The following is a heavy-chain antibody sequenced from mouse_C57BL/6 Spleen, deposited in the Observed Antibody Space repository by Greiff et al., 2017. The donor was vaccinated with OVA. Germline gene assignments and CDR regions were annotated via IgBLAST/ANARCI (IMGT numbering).Heavy chain of an antibody. J-gene: IGHJ3*01. D-gene: IGHD1-1*01. CDR2: IDPSDSYT. CDR1: GYTFTSYW. Sequence: QVQLKQPGAELVKPGASVKLSCKASGYTFTSYWMQWVKQRPGQGLEWIGEIDPSDSYTNYNQKFKGKATLTVDTSSSTAYMQLSSLTSEDSAVYYCARSGYYGSSEAWFAYWGQGTLVTVSA. V-gene: IGHV1-50*01. CDR3: ARSGYYGSSEAWFAY.